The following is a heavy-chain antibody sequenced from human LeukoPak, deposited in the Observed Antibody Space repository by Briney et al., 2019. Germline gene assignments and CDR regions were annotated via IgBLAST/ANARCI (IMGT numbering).Heavy chain of an antibody. CDR2: INSDGSSR. D-gene: IGHD3-22*01. CDR1: GFTFSSYW. Sequence: PGGSLRLSCVASGFTFSSYWMHWVRQAPGKGLVWVSRINSDGSSRHYADSVKGRFTISRDNAKNTLHLQMTSLRAEDTAVYYCARGGPDSSDYSSLFDYWGRGILVTVSS. J-gene: IGHJ4*02. V-gene: IGHV3-74*01. CDR3: ARGGPDSSDYSSLFDY.